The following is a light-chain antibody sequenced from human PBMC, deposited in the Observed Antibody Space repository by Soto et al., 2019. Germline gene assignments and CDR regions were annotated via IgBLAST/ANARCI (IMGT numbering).Light chain of an antibody. CDR1: SSNIGAGYD. CDR3: QSYDSSLSGPDVV. Sequence: QPVLTQPPSVSGAPGQRVTISCTGSSSNIGAGYDVHWYQQLPGTAPTLLIYVNSNRPSGVPDRFSGSKSGTSASLAITGLQAEDEADYYCQSYDSSLSGPDVVFGGGTKLTVL. V-gene: IGLV1-40*01. J-gene: IGLJ2*01. CDR2: VNS.